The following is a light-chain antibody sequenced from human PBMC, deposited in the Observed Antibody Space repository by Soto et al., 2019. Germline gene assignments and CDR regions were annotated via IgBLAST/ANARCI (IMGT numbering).Light chain of an antibody. CDR2: SNN. CDR1: SSNIGSNT. J-gene: IGLJ1*01. Sequence: QSVLTQPPSASGTPGQGDTISCSGSSSNIGSNTVNWYQQLPGTAPKLLIYSNNQRPSGVPDRFSGSKSGTSASLAISGLQSEDEADYYCAAWDDSLNGSYVFGTGTKVTVL. V-gene: IGLV1-44*01. CDR3: AAWDDSLNGSYV.